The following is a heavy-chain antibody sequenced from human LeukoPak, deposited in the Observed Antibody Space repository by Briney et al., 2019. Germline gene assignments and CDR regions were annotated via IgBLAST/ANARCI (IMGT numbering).Heavy chain of an antibody. CDR2: MNPNSGNA. V-gene: IGHV1-8*01. D-gene: IGHD3-10*01. CDR3: ARRIRGAPTDY. CDR1: GYTFTTYD. J-gene: IGHJ4*02. Sequence: ASVKVSCKASGYTFTTYDLNWVRQATGQGFEWMGWMNPNSGNAGYAQKFQGRVTMTRDTSISTAYMELSNLTSEDTAVYYCARRIRGAPTDYWGQGTLVTVSS.